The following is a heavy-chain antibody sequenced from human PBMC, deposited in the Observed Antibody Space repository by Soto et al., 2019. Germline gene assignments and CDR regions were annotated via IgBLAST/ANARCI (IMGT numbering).Heavy chain of an antibody. Sequence: SVKVSCKASGYSFTDYHIHWVRQAPGQGLEWVGRIIPIFGTTNYAQNLQGRVTISADKSTLTSYMELHSLTSDDTALYYCARDRTDSGYYTNWLDPWGQGTQVTVSS. CDR3: ARDRTDSGYYTNWLDP. CDR2: IIPIFGTT. CDR1: GYSFTDYH. J-gene: IGHJ5*02. V-gene: IGHV1-69*06. D-gene: IGHD3-22*01.